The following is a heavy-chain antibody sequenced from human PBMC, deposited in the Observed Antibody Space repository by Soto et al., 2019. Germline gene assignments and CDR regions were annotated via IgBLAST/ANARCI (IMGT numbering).Heavy chain of an antibody. J-gene: IGHJ3*02. D-gene: IGHD2-15*01. Sequence: PSETLSLTCTVSGGSISSGGYYWSWIRQHPGKGLEWIGYIYYSGSTYYNPPLKSRVTISVDTSKNQFSLKLSSVTAADTAVYYCARDQGINSSARDAFDIWGQGTMVTVSS. CDR1: GGSISSGGYY. V-gene: IGHV4-31*03. CDR2: IYYSGST. CDR3: ARDQGINSSARDAFDI.